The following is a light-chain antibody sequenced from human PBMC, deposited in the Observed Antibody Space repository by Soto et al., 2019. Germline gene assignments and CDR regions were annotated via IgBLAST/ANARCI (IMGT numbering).Light chain of an antibody. J-gene: IGKJ3*01. CDR2: RAS. CDR3: QHYDSYSGT. CDR1: QSINSW. Sequence: DIPMTQSPSTLSASVGDRVTITCRASQSINSWLAWYQQKPGKAPRLLIYRASSLEGGGPSRFSGSGSGAEFTLAISSLQPHDFACYYCQHYDSYSGTFGPGTKVHIK. V-gene: IGKV1-5*03.